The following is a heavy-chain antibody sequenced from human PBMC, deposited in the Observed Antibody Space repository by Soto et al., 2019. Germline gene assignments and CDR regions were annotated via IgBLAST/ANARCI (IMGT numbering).Heavy chain of an antibody. J-gene: IGHJ4*02. V-gene: IGHV1-46*01. Sequence: QVQLLQSGAEVKKHGASVKVSCKAYGYTFTRYYMHWVRQAPGQGLEWMGIINPSGGSTSYAQKCKGRVPMTRETSTSTVYMELSSLRSEDTAVYYCARGLYPGGGAFDYWGQRPLVTVSA. CDR1: GYTFTRYY. D-gene: IGHD3-16*01. CDR3: ARGLYPGGGAFDY. CDR2: INPSGGST.